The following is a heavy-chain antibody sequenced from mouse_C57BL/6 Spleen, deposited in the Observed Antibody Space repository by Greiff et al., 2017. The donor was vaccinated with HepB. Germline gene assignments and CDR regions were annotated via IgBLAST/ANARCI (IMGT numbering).Heavy chain of an antibody. CDR3: TREGYYGSSFFDY. CDR1: GFTFSSYA. CDR2: ISSGGDYI. V-gene: IGHV5-9-1*02. Sequence: EVQVVESGEGLVKPGGSLKLSCAASGFTFSSYAMSWVRQTPEKRLEWVAYISSGGDYIYYADTVKGRFTISRDNARNTLYLQMSSLKSEDTAMYYCTREGYYGSSFFDYWGQGTTLTVSS. D-gene: IGHD1-1*01. J-gene: IGHJ2*01.